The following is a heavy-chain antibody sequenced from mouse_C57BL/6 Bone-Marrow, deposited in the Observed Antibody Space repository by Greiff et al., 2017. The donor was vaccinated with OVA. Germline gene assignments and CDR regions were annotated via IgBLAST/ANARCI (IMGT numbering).Heavy chain of an antibody. CDR1: GFTFSSYG. J-gene: IGHJ2*01. V-gene: IGHV5-6*01. Sequence: EVQLVESGGDLVKPGGSLKLSCAASGFTFSSYGMSWVRQTPDKRLEWVATISSGGSYTYYPDSVKGRFTISRDNAKNTLYLQMSSLKSEDTAMYYCASLDGYYFDYWGQGTTLTVSS. CDR2: ISSGGSYT. D-gene: IGHD2-3*01. CDR3: ASLDGYYFDY.